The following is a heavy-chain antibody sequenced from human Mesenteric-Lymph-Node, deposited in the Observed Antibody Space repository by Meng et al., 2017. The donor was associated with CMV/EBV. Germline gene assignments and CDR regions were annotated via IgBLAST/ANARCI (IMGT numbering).Heavy chain of an antibody. CDR2: ISSSSSYI. J-gene: IGHJ4*02. CDR1: GFTFSSYE. CDR3: ARDTYDFWSGYYKGFRY. Sequence: GGSLRLSCAASGFTFSSYEMNWVRQAPGKGLEWVSSISSSSSYIYYADSVKGRFTISRDNAKNSLYLQMNSLRAEDTAVYYCARDTYDFWSGYYKGFRYWGQGTLVTVSS. V-gene: IGHV3-21*01. D-gene: IGHD3-3*01.